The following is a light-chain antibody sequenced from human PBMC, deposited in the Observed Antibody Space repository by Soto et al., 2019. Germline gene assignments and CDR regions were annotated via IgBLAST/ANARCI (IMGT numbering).Light chain of an antibody. Sequence: IVMTQSPATLSLSPGERSTLSCRASRGISSNLAWYQQKPGQAPRLLIYDASSRATGIPDRFSGSGSGTDFTLTISRLEPEDFAVYYCQQYGSSPRTFGQGTKVDI. CDR2: DAS. CDR3: QQYGSSPRT. J-gene: IGKJ1*01. CDR1: RGISSN. V-gene: IGKV3-20*01.